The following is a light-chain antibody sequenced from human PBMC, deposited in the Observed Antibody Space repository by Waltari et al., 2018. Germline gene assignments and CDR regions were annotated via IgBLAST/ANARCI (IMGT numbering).Light chain of an antibody. J-gene: IGKJ2*01. CDR1: QSVLYSSNNKNY. Sequence: GERATINCKSSQSVLYSSNNKNYLAWHQQKPGQPPKLLIYWASTRESGVPDRFSGSGSGTDFTLTISSLQAEDVAVYYCQQYYSTPYTFGQGTKLEI. CDR3: QQYYSTPYT. V-gene: IGKV4-1*01. CDR2: WAS.